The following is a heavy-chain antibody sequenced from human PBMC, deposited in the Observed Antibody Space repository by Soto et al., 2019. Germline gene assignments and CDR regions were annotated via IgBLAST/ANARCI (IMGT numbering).Heavy chain of an antibody. V-gene: IGHV3-30-3*01. CDR3: ARDGYCSGGSCLDGMDV. CDR2: ISSDGSAK. Sequence: QVQVVESGGGVVQPGMSLRLSCGVSGFSLSRYSMHWVRQAPGKGLEWVALISSDGSAKYYADSVKGRFTISRDDSLYLQMTSLRAEDTAVYYCARDGYCSGGSCLDGMDVWGQGTTVTVSS. CDR1: GFSLSRYS. J-gene: IGHJ6*02. D-gene: IGHD2-15*01.